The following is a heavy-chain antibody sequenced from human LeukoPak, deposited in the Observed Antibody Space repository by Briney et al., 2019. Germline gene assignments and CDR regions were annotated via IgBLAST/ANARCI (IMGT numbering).Heavy chain of an antibody. J-gene: IGHJ2*01. Sequence: ASVKVSCKASGYTFTDYYIHWVRQAPGQGLEWMGWINLNSGDTYYAQNFQDRVTMTGDTSISTAYLELSSLRSEDTAVYYCAREMCGDGSYWYFDLWGRGTLVTVSS. CDR1: GYTFTDYY. D-gene: IGHD4-17*01. V-gene: IGHV1-2*02. CDR2: INLNSGDT. CDR3: AREMCGDGSYWYFDL.